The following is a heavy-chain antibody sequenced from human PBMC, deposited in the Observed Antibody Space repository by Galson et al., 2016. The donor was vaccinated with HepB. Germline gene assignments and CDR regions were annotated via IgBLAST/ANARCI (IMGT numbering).Heavy chain of an antibody. D-gene: IGHD6-19*01. Sequence: SLRLSCAASGFTVSSKDMSWVRQAPGKGLEWVSVIHTGGSTYYADSVKGRFTISRDNSKNTLYLQMNSLRAEDTAVYYCALGTGIGWYGADWGQGTLVTVSS. CDR1: GFTVSSKD. J-gene: IGHJ4*02. CDR2: IHTGGST. V-gene: IGHV3-53*01. CDR3: ALGTGIGWYGAD.